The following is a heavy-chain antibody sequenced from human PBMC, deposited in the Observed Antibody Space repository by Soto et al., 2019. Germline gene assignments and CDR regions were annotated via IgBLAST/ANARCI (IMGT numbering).Heavy chain of an antibody. CDR2: IIPVFNTA. J-gene: IGHJ4*01. Sequence: VLLMQSGAEVKKPGSSVTVSCKASGGPFSGYAVSWVRQSLGRGLEWMGGIIPVFNTASYARNFQDRITITADESTSTAYMELSGLISEETAVYYCARTTHIYSYDPSGYYYFDGLGHGTQVTGSS. CDR1: GGPFSGYA. V-gene: IGHV1-69*01. D-gene: IGHD3-22*01. CDR3: ARTTHIYSYDPSGYYYFDG.